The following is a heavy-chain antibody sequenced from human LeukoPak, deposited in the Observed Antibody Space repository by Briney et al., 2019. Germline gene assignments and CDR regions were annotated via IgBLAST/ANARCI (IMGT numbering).Heavy chain of an antibody. V-gene: IGHV3-23*01. CDR2: ISGSGGST. Sequence: GGSLRLSCAASGSTFSSYAMSWVRQAPGKGLEWVSAISGSGGSTYYADSVKGRFTISRDNSKNTLYLQMNSLRAEDTAVYYCAKDRLLWFGELSPYYYYYGMDVWGQGTTVTVSS. CDR3: AKDRLLWFGELSPYYYYYGMDV. J-gene: IGHJ6*02. D-gene: IGHD3-10*01. CDR1: GSTFSSYA.